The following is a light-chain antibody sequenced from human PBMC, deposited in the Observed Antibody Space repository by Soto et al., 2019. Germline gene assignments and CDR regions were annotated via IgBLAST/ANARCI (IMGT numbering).Light chain of an antibody. CDR2: GAS. CDR1: QSFGSSS. J-gene: IGKJ1*01. CDR3: QHYGMSASGR. Sequence: EIVLTQSPGTLSLSPGERATLSCRASQSFGSSSLAWYQQKVGQSPRLLIYGASNRATGIPDRFSGSGSGTDFPLTISRLEPEDFAVYYCQHYGMSASGRFGQGTKVEIK. V-gene: IGKV3-20*01.